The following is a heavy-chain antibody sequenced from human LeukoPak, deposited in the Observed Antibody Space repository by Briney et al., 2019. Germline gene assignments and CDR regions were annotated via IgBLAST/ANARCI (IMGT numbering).Heavy chain of an antibody. J-gene: IGHJ4*02. V-gene: IGHV1-18*04. D-gene: IGHD2-2*01. CDR3: ARVGYCSSTSCYDFDY. CDR1: GYTFTGYY. Sequence: ASVKVSCKASGYTFTGYYMHWVRQAPGQGLEWMGWISAYNGNTNYAQKLQGRVTMTTDTSTSTAYMELRSLRSDDTAVYYCARVGYCSSTSCYDFDYWGQGTLVTVSS. CDR2: ISAYNGNT.